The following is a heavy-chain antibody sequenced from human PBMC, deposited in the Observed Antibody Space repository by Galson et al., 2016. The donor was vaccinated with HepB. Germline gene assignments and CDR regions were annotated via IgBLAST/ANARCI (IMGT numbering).Heavy chain of an antibody. CDR3: APRGYCSGDTCHRVY. CDR2: IYHTGTT. J-gene: IGHJ4*02. CDR1: GGSISSNNW. Sequence: SETLSLTCVVSGGSISSNNWWSWLRQPPGKGLEWIGEIYHTGTTNYNPSLESRVTISLDKSKNQFSLKLSSVTAADTAVYYCAPRGYCSGDTCHRVYWGQGTLVTVSS. V-gene: IGHV4-4*02. D-gene: IGHD2-15*01.